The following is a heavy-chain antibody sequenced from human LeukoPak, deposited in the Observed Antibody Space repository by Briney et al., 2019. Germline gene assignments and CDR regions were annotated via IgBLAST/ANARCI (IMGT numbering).Heavy chain of an antibody. CDR1: GYIFSNYD. CDR3: ARGTISGARSFDP. Sequence: ASVKVSCKTSGYIFSNYDINWVRQATGQGLEWVGWVNPNSGNRGYAQKFQGRLTITSNTSITTAFPDLSSLRSDDTAVYYCARGTISGARSFDPWGQGTLVTVSS. V-gene: IGHV1-8*03. J-gene: IGHJ5*02. CDR2: VNPNSGNR. D-gene: IGHD3-3*01.